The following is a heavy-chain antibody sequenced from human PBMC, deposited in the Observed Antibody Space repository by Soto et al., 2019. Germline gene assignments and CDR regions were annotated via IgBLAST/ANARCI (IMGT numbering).Heavy chain of an antibody. CDR1: GFIFSDYW. CDR3: ARARIDY. CDR2: ISPEGSEK. J-gene: IGHJ4*02. V-gene: IGHV3-7*04. Sequence: EVQLVESGGGLVQPGGSLRLSCAVSGFIFSDYWMTWVRQAPGKGLEWVATISPEGSEKYYVDSLKGRFTISRDNAKNSLYMQMLRLRAEDTALYYCARARIDYWGRGTLITVSS.